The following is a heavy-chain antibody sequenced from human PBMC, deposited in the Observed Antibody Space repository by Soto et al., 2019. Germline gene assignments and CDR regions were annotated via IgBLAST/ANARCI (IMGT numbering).Heavy chain of an antibody. J-gene: IGHJ4*02. CDR1: GGSIISSNYY. Sequence: SETLSLTCTVSGGSIISSNYYWVWIRQPPGKGLEWIASIYYTGSPYNNPSLRSRVTMSVDTSQNQFSLKLTSVTAADTAVYYCARLLHDSSGYYYFDYWGQGTLVTVSS. CDR2: IYYTGSP. CDR3: ARLLHDSSGYYYFDY. D-gene: IGHD3-22*01. V-gene: IGHV4-39*01.